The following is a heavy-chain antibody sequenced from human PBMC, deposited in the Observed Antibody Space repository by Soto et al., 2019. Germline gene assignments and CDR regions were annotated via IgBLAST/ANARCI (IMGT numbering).Heavy chain of an antibody. CDR1: GGSISSGGYS. V-gene: IGHV4-30-2*01. Sequence: SETLSLTCAVSGGSISSGGYSWSWIRQPPGKGLEWIGYIYHSGSTYYNPSLKSRVTISVDRSKNQFSLKLSSVTAADTAVYYCARTISRDGGAFDIWGQGTMVTVSS. CDR3: ARTISRDGGAFDI. CDR2: IYHSGST. D-gene: IGHD2-2*01. J-gene: IGHJ3*02.